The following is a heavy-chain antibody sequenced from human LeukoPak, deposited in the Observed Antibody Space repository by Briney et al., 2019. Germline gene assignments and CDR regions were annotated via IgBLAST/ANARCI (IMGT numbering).Heavy chain of an antibody. Sequence: ASVTVSCKASGYTFSGYYMHWVRRAPGQGFEWMGRIDSNSGGTNYAQNFQGRVTMTRDTSISTVYMELSRLRSDDTAVYYCARGPDYYDSSGYYKNFDYWGQGTLVTVSS. CDR3: ARGPDYYDSSGYYKNFDY. D-gene: IGHD3-22*01. V-gene: IGHV1-2*06. J-gene: IGHJ4*02. CDR2: IDSNSGGT. CDR1: GYTFSGYY.